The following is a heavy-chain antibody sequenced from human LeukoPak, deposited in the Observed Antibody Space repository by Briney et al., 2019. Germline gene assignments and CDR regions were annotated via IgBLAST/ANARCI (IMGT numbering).Heavy chain of an antibody. D-gene: IGHD6-19*01. CDR1: GFTFSSYA. CDR2: ISGSHGST. J-gene: IGHJ3*02. CDR3: AKPRGEEWLVGLYDAFDI. Sequence: GGSLRLSCAASGFTFSSYAMSWVRQAPGKGLEWVSVISGSHGSTYYADSVKGRFTISRDNSKNTLYLQMNSLRAEDTAVFYCAKPRGEEWLVGLYDAFDIWGQGTMVTVSS. V-gene: IGHV3-23*01.